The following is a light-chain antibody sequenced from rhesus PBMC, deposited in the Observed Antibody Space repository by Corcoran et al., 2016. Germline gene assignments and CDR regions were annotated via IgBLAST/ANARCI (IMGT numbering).Light chain of an antibody. CDR1: QSVVSY. CDR2: GAS. V-gene: IGKV3-24*04. CDR3: QQSSDLFT. Sequence: ETAVTQSPATLSLSPGERATLSSRASQSVVSYLAWYQQKPGQAPRLRIYGASSRATGIPDGFSGSGSGTDCTLTISRLGPEDVGVYYCQQSSDLFTFGPGTKLDVK. J-gene: IGKJ3*01.